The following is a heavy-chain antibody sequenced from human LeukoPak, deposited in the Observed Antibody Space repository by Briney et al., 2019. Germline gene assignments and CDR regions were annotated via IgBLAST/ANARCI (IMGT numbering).Heavy chain of an antibody. J-gene: IGHJ4*02. CDR3: ARFDYDYVWGRRGY. CDR1: GFTFSSYS. Sequence: GGSLRLSCAASGFTFSSYSMNWVRQAPGKGLEWVSSISSSSSYIYYADSVKGRFAISRDNAKNSLYLQMNSLRAEDTAVYYCARFDYDYVWGRRGYWGQGTPVTVSS. V-gene: IGHV3-21*01. D-gene: IGHD3-16*01. CDR2: ISSSSSYI.